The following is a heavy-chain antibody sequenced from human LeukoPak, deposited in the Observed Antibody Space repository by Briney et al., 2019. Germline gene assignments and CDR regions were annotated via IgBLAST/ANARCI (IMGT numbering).Heavy chain of an antibody. Sequence: GGSLRLSCAASGFTFSSYAMHWVRQAPGKGLEYVSAISSNGGSTYYANSVKGRFTISRDNSKNTLFLQMGSLRAEGMAVYYCARGGSIAARPIDYWGQGTLVTVSS. CDR2: ISSNGGST. J-gene: IGHJ4*02. V-gene: IGHV3-64*01. CDR1: GFTFSSYA. CDR3: ARGGSIAARPIDY. D-gene: IGHD6-6*01.